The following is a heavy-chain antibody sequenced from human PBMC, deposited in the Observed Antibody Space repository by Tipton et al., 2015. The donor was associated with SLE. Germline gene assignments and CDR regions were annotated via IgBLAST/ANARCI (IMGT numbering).Heavy chain of an antibody. CDR1: GGSISSYY. Sequence: TLSLTCTVSGGSISSYYWSWIRQPPGKGLEWIGYIYYSGSTNYNPSLKSRVTISVDTSKNQFSLKLSSVTAADTAVYYCARLMMGPVIVVVPAGEGTARGVYNWFDPWGPGTLVTVSS. J-gene: IGHJ5*02. V-gene: IGHV4-59*01. CDR3: ARLMMGPVIVVVPAGEGTARGVYNWFDP. CDR2: IYYSGST. D-gene: IGHD2-2*01.